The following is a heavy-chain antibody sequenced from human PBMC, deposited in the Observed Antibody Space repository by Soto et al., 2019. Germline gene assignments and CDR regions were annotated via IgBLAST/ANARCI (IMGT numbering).Heavy chain of an antibody. CDR1: GYNFPTYW. CDR2: IYPGDSNT. D-gene: IGHD6-6*01. J-gene: IGHJ4*02. V-gene: IGHV5-51*01. Sequence: PXESLRISFQGSGYNFPTYWIGWVRQMPGNGLEWMGLIYPGDSNTRYSPSFEGQVTMSADRTTDTVYLRWTSLKASDTAVYYCARHIDEYSSASGFDYWGQGTLVTVSS. CDR3: ARHIDEYSSASGFDY.